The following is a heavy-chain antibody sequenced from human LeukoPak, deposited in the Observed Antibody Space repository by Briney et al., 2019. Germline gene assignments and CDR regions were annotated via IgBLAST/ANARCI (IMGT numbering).Heavy chain of an antibody. Sequence: SETLSSTWAVERGSSSCGYWSWIRPARREGVGWVGESTHNGSTNYKPSLKSRVTISVDTSKNQFSLKVTSVSAADTAVYHCARGRTGAAALDFWGAGTLPSVPS. CDR2: STHNGST. J-gene: IGHJ4*02. V-gene: IGHV4-34*01. CDR1: RGSSSCGY. CDR3: ARGRTGAAALDF. D-gene: IGHD2-2*01.